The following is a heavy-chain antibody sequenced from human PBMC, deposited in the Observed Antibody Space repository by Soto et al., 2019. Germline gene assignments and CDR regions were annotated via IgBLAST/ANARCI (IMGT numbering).Heavy chain of an antibody. Sequence: QVQLVESGGGVVQPGRSLRLSCAASGFTFSSYAMHWVRQAPGKGLEWVAVISYDGSNKYYADSVKGRFTISRDNSKNTLYLQMNSLRAEDTAVYYCARDSWEELYGYVVGYFYGMDVWGQGTTVTV. D-gene: IGHD2-15*01. CDR1: GFTFSSYA. CDR3: ARDSWEELYGYVVGYFYGMDV. CDR2: ISYDGSNK. V-gene: IGHV3-30-3*01. J-gene: IGHJ6*02.